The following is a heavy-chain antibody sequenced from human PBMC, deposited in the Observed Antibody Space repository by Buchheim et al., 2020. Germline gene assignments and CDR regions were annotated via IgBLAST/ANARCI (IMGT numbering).Heavy chain of an antibody. CDR1: GGSFSGYY. CDR2: INHSGST. D-gene: IGHD2-15*01. V-gene: IGHV4-34*01. Sequence: QVQLQQWGAGLLKPSETLSLTCAVYGGSFSGYYWSWIRQPPGKGLEWIGEINHSGSTNYNPSLKSRVTISVDTSKNQFSLKLSSVTAADTAVYYCARGYCSGGSCYSRYLGWRDAFDIWGQGT. CDR3: ARGYCSGGSCYSRYLGWRDAFDI. J-gene: IGHJ3*02.